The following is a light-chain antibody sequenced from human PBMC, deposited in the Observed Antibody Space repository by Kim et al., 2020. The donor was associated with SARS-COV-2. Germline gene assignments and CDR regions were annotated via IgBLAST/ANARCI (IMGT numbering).Light chain of an antibody. CDR2: GAS. CDR3: QQFGGSPPIT. V-gene: IGKV3-20*01. J-gene: IGKJ5*01. Sequence: EIVLTQSPGTLSSSPGETATFSCRASESVDSSKLAWYQQKPGQAPRLLIFGASSRATGIPYRFSGSGSGTDFTLTISRLEPEDFAVYYCQQFGGSPPITFGQGTRLEIK. CDR1: ESVDSSK.